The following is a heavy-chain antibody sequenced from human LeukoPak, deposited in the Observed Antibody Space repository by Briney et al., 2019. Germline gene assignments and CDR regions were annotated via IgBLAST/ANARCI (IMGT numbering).Heavy chain of an antibody. CDR2: ITSSSRTI. J-gene: IGHJ3*02. CDR1: GFTFSSSE. D-gene: IGHD2-15*01. V-gene: IGHV3-48*01. CDR3: ARDCSGGSCGPYAFDI. Sequence: GGSLRLSCVASGFTFSSSEMNWVRQAPGKALEWISYITSSSRTIWYADSVKGRFTISRDNAKNLLYLQMNSLRAEDTAVYYCARDCSGGSCGPYAFDIWGQGTMVTVSS.